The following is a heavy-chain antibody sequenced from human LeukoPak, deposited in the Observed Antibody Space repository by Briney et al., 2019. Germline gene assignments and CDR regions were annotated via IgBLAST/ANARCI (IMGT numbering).Heavy chain of an antibody. V-gene: IGHV4-59*01. CDR2: IYYSGST. CDR1: GGSISSYY. J-gene: IGHJ4*02. D-gene: IGHD2-15*01. Sequence: PSETLSLTCTVSGGSISSYYWSWIRQPPGKGLEWIGYIYYSGSTNYNPSLKSRVTISVDTSKNQFSLKLSSVTAADTAVYYCASTEISLAAYYFDYWGQGTLVTVSS. CDR3: ASTEISLAAYYFDY.